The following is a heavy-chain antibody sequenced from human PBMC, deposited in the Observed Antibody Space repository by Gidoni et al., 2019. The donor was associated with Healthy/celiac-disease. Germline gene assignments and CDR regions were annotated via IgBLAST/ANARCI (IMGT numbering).Heavy chain of an antibody. CDR1: GYTFTSYG. CDR3: ARIPPYGSGSYSYYYYYMDV. V-gene: IGHV1-18*01. CDR2: ISAYNGNT. J-gene: IGHJ6*03. Sequence: QVQLVQSGAEVKKPGASVTVSCKASGYTFTSYGIGWVRQAPGQGLEWMGWISAYNGNTNYAQKLQGRVTMTTDTSTSTAYMELRSLRSDDTAVYYCARIPPYGSGSYSYYYYYMDVWGKGTTVTVSS. D-gene: IGHD3-10*01.